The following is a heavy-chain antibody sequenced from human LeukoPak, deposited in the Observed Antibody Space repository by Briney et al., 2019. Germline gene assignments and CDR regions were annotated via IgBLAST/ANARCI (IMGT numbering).Heavy chain of an antibody. CDR2: IIPIFGTA. J-gene: IGHJ4*02. V-gene: IGHV1-69*13. Sequence: SVKVSCKASGGTFSSYAISWVRQAPGQGLEWMGGIIPIFGTANYAQKFQGRVTITADESTSTVYMQLSSLRAEDTAVYYCARVGYSSSWYYFDYWGQGTLVTVSS. D-gene: IGHD6-13*01. CDR3: ARVGYSSSWYYFDY. CDR1: GGTFSSYA.